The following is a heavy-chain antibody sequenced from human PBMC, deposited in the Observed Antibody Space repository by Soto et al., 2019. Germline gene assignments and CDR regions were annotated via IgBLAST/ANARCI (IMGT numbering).Heavy chain of an antibody. CDR1: GFTFSSYA. D-gene: IGHD2-2*01. CDR3: AREVLVPAAMEP. J-gene: IGHJ5*02. V-gene: IGHV3-30-3*01. CDR2: ISYDGSNK. Sequence: GGSLRLSCAASGFTFSSYAMHWVRQAPGKGLEWVAVISYDGSNKYYADSVKGRFTISRDNSKNTLYLQMNSLRAEDTAVYYCAREVLVPAAMEPWGQGTLVTVSS.